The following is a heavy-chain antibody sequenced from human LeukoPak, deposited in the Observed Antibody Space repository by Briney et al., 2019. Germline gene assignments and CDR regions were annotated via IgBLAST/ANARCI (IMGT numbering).Heavy chain of an antibody. CDR2: ISSSSSYI. J-gene: IGHJ4*02. CDR1: GFTFSSYS. D-gene: IGHD5-24*01. CDR3: ARWEGDGYNSLDY. Sequence: GGSLRLSCAASGFTFSSYSMNWVRQAPGKGLEWVSSISSSSSYIYYADSVKGRFTISRDNAKNSLYLQMNSLRAEDTAVYYCARWEGDGYNSLDYWGRGILVTVSS. V-gene: IGHV3-21*01.